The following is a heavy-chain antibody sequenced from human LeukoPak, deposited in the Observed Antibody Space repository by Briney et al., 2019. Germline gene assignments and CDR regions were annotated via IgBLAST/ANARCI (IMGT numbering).Heavy chain of an antibody. J-gene: IGHJ6*02. V-gene: IGHV3-23*01. CDR1: GFTFRSYA. D-gene: IGHD6-13*01. CDR3: AKDIRSSSWSNYYYYGMDV. CDR2: IDDSGDDT. Sequence: PGGSLRLSCAASGFTFRSYAMSWVRQAPEKGLEWVSGIDDSGDDTYYADSMKGRFTISRDNAKNSLYLQMNSLRAEDTALYYCAKDIRSSSWSNYYYYGMDVWGQGTTVTVSS.